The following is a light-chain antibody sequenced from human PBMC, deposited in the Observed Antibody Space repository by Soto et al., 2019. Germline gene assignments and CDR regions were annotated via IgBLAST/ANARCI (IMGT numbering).Light chain of an antibody. CDR1: QSIRSW. CDR3: QHYNSYSEA. J-gene: IGKJ1*01. CDR2: KAS. V-gene: IGKV1-5*03. Sequence: DIQMTQSPSTLSASVGDRVTITCRASQSIRSWLAWYQQKPGKAPKLLIYKASTLKSGVPSRFSGSGSGTEFTLTIRSLQPDDFATYYCQHYNSYSEAFGQGTKVDI.